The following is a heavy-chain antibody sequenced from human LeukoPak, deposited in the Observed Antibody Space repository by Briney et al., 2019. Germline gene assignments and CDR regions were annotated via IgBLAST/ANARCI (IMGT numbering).Heavy chain of an antibody. J-gene: IGHJ4*02. CDR1: GFTFSNAW. Sequence: GGSLRLSCAASGFTFSNAWMSWVRQAPGKGLEWVGRIKSKTDGGTTDYAAPVKGRFTISRDDSKNTLYLQMNSLKTEDTAVYYCATYMITFGGVIDIFDYWGQGTLVTVSS. CDR2: IKSKTDGGTT. V-gene: IGHV3-15*01. CDR3: ATYMITFGGVIDIFDY. D-gene: IGHD3-16*02.